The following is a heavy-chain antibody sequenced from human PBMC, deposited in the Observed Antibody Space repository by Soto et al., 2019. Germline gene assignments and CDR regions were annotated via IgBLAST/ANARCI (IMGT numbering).Heavy chain of an antibody. CDR3: ARSYGDRGGY. CDR2: ISAGGSTI. J-gene: IGHJ4*02. D-gene: IGHD3-10*01. Sequence: GGSLRLSCEASGFTFSGYSMNWVRQAPGKGLELISSISAGGSTIYYADSVKGRFTISRDNARDSLYLQMNSLRAEDTAVYYCARSYGDRGGYWGQGTLVTVSS. CDR1: GFTFSGYS. V-gene: IGHV3-48*01.